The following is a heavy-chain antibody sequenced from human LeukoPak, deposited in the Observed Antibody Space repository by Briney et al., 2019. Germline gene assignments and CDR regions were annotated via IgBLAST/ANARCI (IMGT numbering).Heavy chain of an antibody. Sequence: PGGSLRLSCAGSGFNFGIYSMDWVRQAPGKGLEWVAYVSAGSTGIFYAASVKGRFSISRDNAQKSLYLQMNNLRAEDTAIYYCVREKGGFGFVLWGRGTLVTVSS. D-gene: IGHD3-16*01. CDR3: VREKGGFGFVL. CDR1: GFNFGIYS. CDR2: VSAGSTGI. J-gene: IGHJ4*02. V-gene: IGHV3-48*04.